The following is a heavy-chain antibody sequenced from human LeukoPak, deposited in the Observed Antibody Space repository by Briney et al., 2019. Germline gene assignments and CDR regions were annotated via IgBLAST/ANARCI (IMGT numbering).Heavy chain of an antibody. CDR2: IRSKAYNGTK. Sequence: GGSLRLSCTASGFALGDYAVSWFRQAPGKGLEWIGFIRSKAYNGTKEYAASVKGRFTISTDDSKSFAYLQLNSLKTEDTAVYYCARFSRGWYYYYMDVWGKGTTVTVSS. J-gene: IGHJ6*03. V-gene: IGHV3-49*03. CDR1: GFALGDYA. CDR3: ARFSRGWYYYYMDV. D-gene: IGHD2-15*01.